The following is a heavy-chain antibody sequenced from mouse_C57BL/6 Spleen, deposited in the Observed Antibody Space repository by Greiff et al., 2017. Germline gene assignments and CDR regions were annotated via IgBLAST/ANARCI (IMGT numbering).Heavy chain of an antibody. CDR3: TTFTTVVATDYYAMDY. Sequence: EVQLQQSGAELVRPGASVKLSCTASGFNIKDDYMHWVKQRPEQGLEWLGWIDPENGDTEYASKFQGKATITADTSSNTAYLQLSSLTSEDTAVYYCTTFTTVVATDYYAMDYWGQGTSGTVSS. CDR2: IDPENGDT. CDR1: GFNIKDDY. J-gene: IGHJ4*01. V-gene: IGHV14-4*01. D-gene: IGHD1-1*01.